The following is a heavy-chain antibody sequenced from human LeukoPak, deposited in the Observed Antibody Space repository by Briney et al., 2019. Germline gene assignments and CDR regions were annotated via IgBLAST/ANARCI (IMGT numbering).Heavy chain of an antibody. CDR2: IYPGGST. CDR1: GFTVNSNY. Sequence: GGSLRLSCAASGFTVNSNYMSWVRQAPGKGLEWVSVIYPGGSTHYADSVKGRFAISRDIPKDTVYPQMNSLRADDTAVYHCARSENSARASDYWGQGTLVTVSS. J-gene: IGHJ4*02. D-gene: IGHD6-19*01. V-gene: IGHV3-66*01. CDR3: ARSENSARASDY.